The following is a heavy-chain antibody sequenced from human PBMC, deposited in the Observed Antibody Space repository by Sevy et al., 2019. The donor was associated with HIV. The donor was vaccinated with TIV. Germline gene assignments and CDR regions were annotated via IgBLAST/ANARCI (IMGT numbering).Heavy chain of an antibody. CDR2: ISYDGNNK. D-gene: IGHD3-22*01. J-gene: IGHJ4*02. CDR3: ASQHYDSTGYYYPLDY. V-gene: IGHV3-30*04. CDR1: GFTFSSYA. Sequence: GGSLRLSCTASGFTFSSYAMYWVRQAPGKGLEWVAVISYDGNNKDYADSVKGRFTISRDNSKNTLYLQMNSLRAEDTAVYYCASQHYDSTGYYYPLDYWGQGTLVTVSS.